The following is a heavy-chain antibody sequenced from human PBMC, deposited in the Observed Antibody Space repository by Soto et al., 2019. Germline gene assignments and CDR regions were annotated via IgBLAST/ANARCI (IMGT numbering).Heavy chain of an antibody. D-gene: IGHD2-2*01. CDR2: IHHTGGT. CDR1: GYSITSGYY. J-gene: IGHJ5*02. Sequence: SETLSLTCAVSGYSITSGYYWGWIRQPPGKGLEWMGTIHHTGGTYYNPSLKSRVSMSIDTSKNQFSLRLSSVTAADTAVHYCARVGPDCNSVSCIRGGWFDPWGQGTLGTVSS. V-gene: IGHV4-38-2*01. CDR3: ARVGPDCNSVSCIRGGWFDP.